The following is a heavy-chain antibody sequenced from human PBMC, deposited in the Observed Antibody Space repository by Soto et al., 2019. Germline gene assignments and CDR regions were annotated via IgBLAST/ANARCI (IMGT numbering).Heavy chain of an antibody. CDR3: ARFPFYDLIGCFDP. CDR2: IIPIFGTA. CDR1: GGTFSSYA. J-gene: IGHJ5*02. Sequence: SVKVSCKASGGTFSSYAISWVRQAPGQGLEWMGGIIPIFGTANYAQKFQGRVTITADESTSTAYMELSSLRSEDTAVYYCARFPFYDLIGCFDPWGQGTLVTGFS. V-gene: IGHV1-69*13. D-gene: IGHD3-3*01.